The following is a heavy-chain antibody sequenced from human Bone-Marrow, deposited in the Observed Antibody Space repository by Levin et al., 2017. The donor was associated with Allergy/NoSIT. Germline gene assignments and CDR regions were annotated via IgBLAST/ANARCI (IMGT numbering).Heavy chain of an antibody. J-gene: IGHJ5*02. CDR3: ATFDKRNH. V-gene: IGHV3-7*01. D-gene: IGHD3-22*01. CDR2: IKQDGSEK. CDR1: GFTFSSYW. Sequence: PGGSLRLSCAAYGFTFSSYWMSWVRQAPGKGLEWVANIKQDGSEKEYVDSVKGRFIISTDNAKNSVHLQMNSLRAEDTAVYFCATFDKRNHWGQGTLVTVSS.